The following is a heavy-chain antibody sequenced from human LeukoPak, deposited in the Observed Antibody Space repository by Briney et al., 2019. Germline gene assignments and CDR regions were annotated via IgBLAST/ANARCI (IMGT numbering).Heavy chain of an antibody. CDR2: ISSSGSTI. D-gene: IGHD5-24*01. CDR1: GFTFSDYY. J-gene: IGHJ3*02. Sequence: GGSLRLSCAASGFTFSDYYMSWIRQAPGKGLEWVSYISSSGSTIYYADSVKGRFTISRDNAKNSLYLQMNSLRAEDTAVYYRARVSRWLQQDAFDIWGQGTMVTVSS. V-gene: IGHV3-11*01. CDR3: ARVSRWLQQDAFDI.